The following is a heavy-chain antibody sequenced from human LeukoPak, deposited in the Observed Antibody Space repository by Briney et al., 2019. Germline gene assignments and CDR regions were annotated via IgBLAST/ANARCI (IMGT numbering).Heavy chain of an antibody. D-gene: IGHD4-17*01. CDR1: GGSISSGDYY. V-gene: IGHV4-30-4*01. CDR3: ARWYGDYAKYYFDY. J-gene: IGHJ4*02. Sequence: SETLSLTCTVSGGSISSGDYYWSWIRQPPGKGLEWIGYIYYSGSTYYNPSLKSRVTISVDTSKNQSSLKLSSVTAADTAVYYCARWYGDYAKYYFDYWGQGTLVTVSS. CDR2: IYYSGST.